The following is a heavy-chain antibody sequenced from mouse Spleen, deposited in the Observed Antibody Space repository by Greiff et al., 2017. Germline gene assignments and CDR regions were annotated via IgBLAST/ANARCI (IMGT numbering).Heavy chain of an antibody. Sequence: QVQLQQPGTELVKPGASVKLSCKASGYTFTSYWMHWVKQRPGQGLEWIGNINPSNGGTNYNEKFKSKATLTVDKSSSTAYMQLSSLTSEDSAVYYCARVRENSYYSNYEGYFDVWGTGTTVTVSS. V-gene: IGHV1-53*01. CDR2: INPSNGGT. J-gene: IGHJ1*03. CDR3: ARVRENSYYSNYEGYFDV. CDR1: GYTFTSYW. D-gene: IGHD2-5*01.